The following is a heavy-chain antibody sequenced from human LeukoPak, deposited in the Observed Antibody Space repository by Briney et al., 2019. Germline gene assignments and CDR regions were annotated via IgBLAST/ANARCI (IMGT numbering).Heavy chain of an antibody. CDR3: ARQSSYSGSYYDY. CDR2: IYYSGST. D-gene: IGHD1-26*01. Sequence: TSETLSLTCTVSGGSISSSSYYWGWIRQPPGKGLEWIGSIYYSGSTYYNPSLKSRVTTSVDTSKNQFSLKLSSVTAADTAVYYCARQSSYSGSYYDYWGQGTLVTVSS. CDR1: GGSISSSSYY. J-gene: IGHJ4*02. V-gene: IGHV4-39*01.